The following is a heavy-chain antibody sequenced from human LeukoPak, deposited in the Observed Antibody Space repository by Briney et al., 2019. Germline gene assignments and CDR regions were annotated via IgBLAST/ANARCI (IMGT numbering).Heavy chain of an antibody. V-gene: IGHV3-66*01. Sequence: GGSLRLSCAASGFTPSSNYMSWVRQAPGEGLEWVSVIYSGGNSYYADSVKGRFTISRDNSKDTLYLQMNSLRAEDTALYYCARESTVGAPDFWGQGTLVTVSS. D-gene: IGHD1-26*01. CDR2: IYSGGNS. CDR3: ARESTVGAPDF. J-gene: IGHJ4*02. CDR1: GFTPSSNY.